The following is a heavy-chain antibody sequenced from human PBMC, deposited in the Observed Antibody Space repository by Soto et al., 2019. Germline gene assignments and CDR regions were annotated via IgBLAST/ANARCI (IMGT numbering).Heavy chain of an antibody. CDR2: VSGRGGST. D-gene: IGHD4-17*01. CDR3: AKDSTVTTSLYFYYYGFDV. Sequence: EVQLLESGGGLVQPGGSLRLSCEASGFTFSNFAMSWVRQAPGKGLEWVSGVSGRGGSTKYAESVKGRFTISRDNSRNTLYLQVNSLRAEDTAVYYCAKDSTVTTSLYFYYYGFDVWGQGTAVTVSS. CDR1: GFTFSNFA. J-gene: IGHJ6*02. V-gene: IGHV3-23*01.